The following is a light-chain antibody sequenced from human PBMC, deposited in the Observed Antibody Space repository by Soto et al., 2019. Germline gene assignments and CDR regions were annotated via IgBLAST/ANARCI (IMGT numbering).Light chain of an antibody. CDR1: ESVSANY. CDR3: HQYGSAPIS. J-gene: IGKJ5*01. CDR2: GAS. V-gene: IGKV3-20*01. Sequence: ETVLTQSPGTLSLSPGERATLSCRASESVSANYLAWHQQKPGQAPRLLISGASSRATGIPDRFSGSGSGTDFTLTISRLEPEDFAVYYYHQYGSAPISFGQGTRLEIK.